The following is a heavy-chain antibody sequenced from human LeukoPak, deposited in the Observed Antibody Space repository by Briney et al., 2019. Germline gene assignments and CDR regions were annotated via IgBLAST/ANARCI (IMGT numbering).Heavy chain of an antibody. V-gene: IGHV3-7*03. D-gene: IGHD3-3*01. CDR3: ARYTYDSFDY. CDR2: IKEDGTEK. J-gene: IGHJ4*02. Sequence: PGGSLRLSCASTGFTLSSHWMSWVRQAPGKGLEWVALIKEDGTEKYYVDSVKGRFTISRDNAKNSLYLQMNSLRAEDTAVYYCARYTYDSFDYWGQGTLVTVSS. CDR1: GFTLSSHW.